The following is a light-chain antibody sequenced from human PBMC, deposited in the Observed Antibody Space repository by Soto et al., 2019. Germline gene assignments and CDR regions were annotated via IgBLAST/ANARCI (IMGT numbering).Light chain of an antibody. Sequence: EIVMTQSPASLSVSPVDGATLSCWASQSVANTVAWDQQKPGQGPRLLIHGASTRAAGVPARFICSGSGSGFDLTISRLQSEDFAVYYCQQYHNWPPQCTFGQGTKLQIK. CDR1: QSVANT. J-gene: IGKJ2*02. CDR2: GAS. CDR3: QQYHNWPPQCT. V-gene: IGKV3-15*01.